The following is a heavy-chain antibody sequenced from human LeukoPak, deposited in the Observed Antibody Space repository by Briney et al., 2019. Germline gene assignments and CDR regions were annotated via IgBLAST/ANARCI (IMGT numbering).Heavy chain of an antibody. D-gene: IGHD3-10*01. CDR2: ISYDGSNK. V-gene: IGHV3-30-3*01. CDR1: GFTFSSYA. J-gene: IGHJ4*02. Sequence: QPGRSLRLSCAASGFTFSSYAMHWVRQAPGKGLEWGAVISYDGSNKYYADSVKGRFTISRDNSKNTLYLQMNSLRAEDTAVYYCAATLWFGELFRHFDYWGQGTLVTVSS. CDR3: AATLWFGELFRHFDY.